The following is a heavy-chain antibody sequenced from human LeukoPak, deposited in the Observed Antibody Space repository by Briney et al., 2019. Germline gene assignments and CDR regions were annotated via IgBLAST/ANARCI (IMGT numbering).Heavy chain of an antibody. V-gene: IGHV3-7*01. CDR2: IRQDGGEK. Sequence: GGSLRLSCAVSGFTLCRYSMNWVRQAPGKGLGWVASIRQDGGEKSYVDSVKGRFTMSRDNTKNSLYLQMSSLRAEDTAVYYCARDGTAAGLYFDLWGQGTLVTVSS. CDR3: ARDGTAAGLYFDL. D-gene: IGHD6-13*01. CDR1: GFTLCRYS. J-gene: IGHJ4*01.